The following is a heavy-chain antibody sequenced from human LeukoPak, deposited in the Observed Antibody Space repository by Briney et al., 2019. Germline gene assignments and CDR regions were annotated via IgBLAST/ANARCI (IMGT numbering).Heavy chain of an antibody. CDR2: IKQDSSES. J-gene: IGHJ4*02. V-gene: IGHV3-7*04. CDR3: ARAGTYYYGSGHDL. CDR1: AFRFSNHR. D-gene: IGHD3-10*01. Sequence: GGSLRLSCAASAFRFSNHRMSWVRQAPGKGLEWVAIIKQDSSESYYVDSVKGRFTVSRDNAQNSLYLEMNSLRVEDTAMYYCARAGTYYYGSGHDLWGRGTLVTVSS.